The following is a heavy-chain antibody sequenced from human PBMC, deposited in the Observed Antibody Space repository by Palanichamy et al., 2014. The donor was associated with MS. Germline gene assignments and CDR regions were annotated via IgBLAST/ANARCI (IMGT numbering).Heavy chain of an antibody. V-gene: IGHV3-53*01. D-gene: IGHD1-26*01. CDR1: GSSVSTSY. J-gene: IGHJ4*02. Sequence: EVQLVESGGGLIQPGGSLRLSCAASGSSVSTSYMSWVRQAPGKGLEWVSAFYSSGITYYADSVKGRFTISRDNSKNTLYLQMNTLRAEDTAVYYRARQVGGTTLFDYWGQGTLVTVSS. CDR3: ARQVGGTTLFDY. CDR2: FYSSGIT.